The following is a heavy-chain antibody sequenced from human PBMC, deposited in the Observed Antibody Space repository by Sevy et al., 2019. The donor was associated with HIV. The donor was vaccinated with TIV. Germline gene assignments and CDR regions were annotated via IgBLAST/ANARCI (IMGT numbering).Heavy chain of an antibody. Sequence: GESLKISCKGSGYSFSTYWIGWVRQMPGKGLEWMGIIYPGDSDIRYSPSFQGQVTISVDKSITTAYLQWNSLEASDTAMYYCARRGNSGGYYFDYWGQGTLVTVSS. J-gene: IGHJ4*02. CDR3: ARRGNSGGYYFDY. CDR1: GYSFSTYW. V-gene: IGHV5-51*01. CDR2: IYPGDSDI. D-gene: IGHD6-19*01.